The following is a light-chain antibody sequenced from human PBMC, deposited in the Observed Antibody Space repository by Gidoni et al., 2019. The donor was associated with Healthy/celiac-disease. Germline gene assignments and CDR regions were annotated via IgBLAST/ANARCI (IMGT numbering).Light chain of an antibody. J-gene: IGKJ3*01. CDR2: AAS. Sequence: DIQMTQSPSSLSASVGDRVTITCRASQSISSYFNWYQQKPGKAPKLLIYAASSLQSGVPSRFSGSGSGTAFTLTISSLQPEDFAPYYCQQSYSTFPFGPGTKVDIK. V-gene: IGKV1-39*01. CDR3: QQSYSTFP. CDR1: QSISSY.